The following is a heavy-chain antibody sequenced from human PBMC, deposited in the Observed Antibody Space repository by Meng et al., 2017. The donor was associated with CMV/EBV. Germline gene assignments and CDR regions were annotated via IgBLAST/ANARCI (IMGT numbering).Heavy chain of an antibody. CDR1: GFTFGGYA. D-gene: IGHD1-14*01. J-gene: IGHJ4*02. CDR3: TRDRPRTSEFDY. CDR2: IRSKAYGGTT. Sequence: GGSLRLSCTASGFTFGGYAMSWVRQAPGKGLEWVGFIRSKAYGGTTEYAASVKGRFTISRDDSKSIAYLQMNSLKTEDTAVYYCTRDRPRTSEFDYWGQGTLVTVSS. V-gene: IGHV3-49*04.